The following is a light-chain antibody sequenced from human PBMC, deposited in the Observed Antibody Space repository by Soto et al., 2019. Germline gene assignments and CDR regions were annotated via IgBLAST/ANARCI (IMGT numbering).Light chain of an antibody. J-gene: IGKJ4*01. CDR1: QSVSSY. Sequence: EIVLTQSPATLSLSPGERATLSCRSSQSVSSYLAWYQQKPGQAPRLLIYDASNRATGIPARFSGSGSGTDFTLTISSLEPEDYAVYYCQQRGNWPVLTFGGVTKVEIK. CDR3: QQRGNWPVLT. V-gene: IGKV3-11*01. CDR2: DAS.